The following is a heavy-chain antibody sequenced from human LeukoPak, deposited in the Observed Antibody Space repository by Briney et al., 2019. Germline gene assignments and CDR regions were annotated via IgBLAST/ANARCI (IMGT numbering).Heavy chain of an antibody. V-gene: IGHV4-34*01. CDR1: GGSFSGYY. Sequence: SETLSLTCAVYGGSFSGYYWSWIRQPPGKGLEWIGEINHSGSTNYNPSLKSRVTISVDTSKNQFSLKLSSVTAADTAVYYCVRHDGRGGATMGALDSWGQGSLVTVFS. J-gene: IGHJ4*02. CDR3: VRHDGRGGATMGALDS. D-gene: IGHD5-12*01. CDR2: INHSGST.